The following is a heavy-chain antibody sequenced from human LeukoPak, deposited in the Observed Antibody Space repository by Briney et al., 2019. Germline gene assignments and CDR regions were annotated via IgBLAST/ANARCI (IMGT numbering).Heavy chain of an antibody. Sequence: SETLSLTCTVSGGSISSYYWSWIRQPPGKGLEWIGYIYYSGSTNYNPSLKSRVTISVDTSKNQFSLKLSSVTAADTAVYYCARETSLTGYASGLGFNYWGQGILVTVSS. J-gene: IGHJ4*02. CDR2: IYYSGST. V-gene: IGHV4-59*12. D-gene: IGHD6-19*01. CDR1: GGSISSYY. CDR3: ARETSLTGYASGLGFNY.